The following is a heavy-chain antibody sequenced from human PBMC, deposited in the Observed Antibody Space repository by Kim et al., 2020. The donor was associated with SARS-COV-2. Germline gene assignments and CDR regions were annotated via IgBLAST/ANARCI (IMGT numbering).Heavy chain of an antibody. V-gene: IGHV3-11*01. J-gene: IGHJ6*02. CDR3: ARRGYYYYGMDV. Sequence: DTHSAKGRYTNARANAKNSLYLQMNSLRAEDTAVYYCARRGYYYYGMDVWGQGTTVTVSS.